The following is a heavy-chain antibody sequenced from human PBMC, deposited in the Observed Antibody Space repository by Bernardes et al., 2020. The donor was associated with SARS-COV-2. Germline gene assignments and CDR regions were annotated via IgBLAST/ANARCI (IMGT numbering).Heavy chain of an antibody. CDR3: AKPGRDYYDSSGYYRQDPIDY. CDR2: ISYDGSNK. V-gene: IGHV3-30*18. D-gene: IGHD3-22*01. CDR1: GFTFSSSG. J-gene: IGHJ4*02. Sequence: GCSLFLSCAASGFTFSSSGMHWVRQAPGKGLEWVAVISYDGSNKYYADSVKGRFTISRDNSKNTLYLQMNSLRAEDTAVYYCAKPGRDYYDSSGYYRQDPIDYWGQGTLVTVSS.